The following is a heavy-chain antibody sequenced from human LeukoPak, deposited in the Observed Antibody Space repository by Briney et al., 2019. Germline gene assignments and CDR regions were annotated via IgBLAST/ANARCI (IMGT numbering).Heavy chain of an antibody. CDR3: VKAPNSYGSSRSFFEF. J-gene: IGHJ4*02. CDR2: ITWNSRGI. CDR1: GFTFYDYA. V-gene: IGHV3-9*01. Sequence: GRSLRLSCAASGFTFYDYAMHWVRQGPGGGLEGGSGITWNSRGIDYAASVKGRFTISRDNAKNFLFLQMNSLRAEDTALYYCVKAPNSYGSSRSFFEFWGQGILVTVSS. D-gene: IGHD6-6*01.